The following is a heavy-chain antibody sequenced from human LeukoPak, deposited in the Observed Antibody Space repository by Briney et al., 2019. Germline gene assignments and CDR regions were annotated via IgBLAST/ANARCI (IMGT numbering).Heavy chain of an antibody. CDR2: ISYDGSNK. CDR3: ARVACSSSSHYFDY. D-gene: IGHD6-6*01. V-gene: IGHV3-30*01. Sequence: GGSLRLSCAASGFTFSSYAMHWVRQAPGKGLEWVAVISYDGSNKYYADSVKGRFTISRDNSKNTLYLQMNSLRAEDTAVYYCARVACSSSSHYFDYWGQGTLVTVSS. J-gene: IGHJ4*02. CDR1: GFTFSSYA.